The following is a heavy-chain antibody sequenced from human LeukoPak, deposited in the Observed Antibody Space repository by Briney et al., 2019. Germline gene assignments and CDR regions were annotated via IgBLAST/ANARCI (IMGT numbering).Heavy chain of an antibody. V-gene: IGHV3-21*01. J-gene: IGHJ4*02. Sequence: PGGSLRLSCAASGFTFSSYSMNWVRQAPGPGLEWVTSISSSSSYIYYADSVKGRFTISRDNAKNSLYLQMNSLRAEDTAVYYCAREGPPSDYGSGSSYFDYWGQGTLVTVSS. CDR2: ISSSSSYI. CDR3: AREGPPSDYGSGSSYFDY. D-gene: IGHD3-10*01. CDR1: GFTFSSYS.